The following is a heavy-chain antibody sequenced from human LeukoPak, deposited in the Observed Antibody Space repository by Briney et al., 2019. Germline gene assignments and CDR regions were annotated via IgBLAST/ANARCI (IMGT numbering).Heavy chain of an antibody. Sequence: KPSETLSLTCTVSGGSISSYYWSWIRQPPGKGLEWIGYIYYSGSTNYNPSLKSRVTISVDTSKNQFSVKLSSVTAADTAVYYCARGGGSGSLTRFDYWGQGTLVTVSS. CDR2: IYYSGST. J-gene: IGHJ4*02. CDR3: ARGGGSGSLTRFDY. D-gene: IGHD3-10*01. CDR1: GGSISSYY. V-gene: IGHV4-59*01.